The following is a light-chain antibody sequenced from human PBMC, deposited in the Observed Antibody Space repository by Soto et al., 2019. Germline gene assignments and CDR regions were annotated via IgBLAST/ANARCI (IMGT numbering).Light chain of an antibody. CDR2: DAS. V-gene: IGKV3-11*02. J-gene: IGKJ4*01. CDR1: QRVASD. CDR3: QQRSNWPPVT. Sequence: VLTQSPGTLSLSPGEGATLSCRASQRVASDLAWYLQKPGQPPRLLIYDASIRATGIPDRISGSGSERDFTLTISSLEPEDFGVYYCQQRSNWPPVTFGGGTKVDIK.